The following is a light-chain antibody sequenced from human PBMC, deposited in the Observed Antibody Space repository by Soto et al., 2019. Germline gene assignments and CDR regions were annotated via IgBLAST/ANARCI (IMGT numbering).Light chain of an antibody. Sequence: DIQLTQSPSFLSASVGDRVTITCRASQGISSYLAWYQQKPGKAPKLLIYAASTLQSGVPSRFSGSGSGTEFTLTISSQQPEYFATYYCQQLNSYPFTFGGGTKVEIK. CDR2: AAS. V-gene: IGKV1-9*01. CDR3: QQLNSYPFT. J-gene: IGKJ4*01. CDR1: QGISSY.